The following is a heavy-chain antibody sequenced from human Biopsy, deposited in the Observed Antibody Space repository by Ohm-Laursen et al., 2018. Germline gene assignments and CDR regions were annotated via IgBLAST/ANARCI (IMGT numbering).Heavy chain of an antibody. CDR3: ARGSNDFGGLYFHR. Sequence: GTLSLTCTVSGGSFTGHYWSWIRQPPGKGLEWIGHISYTGYTSYNASLKSRVTILVDTSRNHFSLRLSSLTAADTAVYYCARGSNDFGGLYFHRWGQGTLLTVSS. V-gene: IGHV4-59*11. J-gene: IGHJ4*02. D-gene: IGHD4-23*01. CDR1: GGSFTGHY. CDR2: ISYTGYT.